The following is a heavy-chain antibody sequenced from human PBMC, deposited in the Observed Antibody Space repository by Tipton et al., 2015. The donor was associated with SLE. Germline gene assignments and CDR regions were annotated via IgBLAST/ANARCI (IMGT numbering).Heavy chain of an antibody. CDR3: ATTTFPHPDY. D-gene: IGHD1-14*01. CDR1: GGSISSYY. Sequence: LRLSCTVSGGSISSYYWSWIRQPPGKGLEWIGYIYYSGSTNYNPSLKSRVTISVDTSKNQFSLKLSSVTAADTAVYYCATTTFPHPDYWGQGTLVTVSS. J-gene: IGHJ4*02. V-gene: IGHV4-59*12. CDR2: IYYSGST.